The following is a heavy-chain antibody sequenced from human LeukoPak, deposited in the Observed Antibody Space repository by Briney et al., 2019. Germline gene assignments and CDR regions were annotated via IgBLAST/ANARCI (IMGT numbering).Heavy chain of an antibody. CDR1: GGTFSSYA. V-gene: IGHV1-69*05. CDR3: ARGQGDGYNYYYYYYMDV. Sequence: SVKVSCKASGGTFSSYAISWVRQAPGQGLEWMGGIIPIFGTANYAQKFQGRVTTTTDESTSTAYMELSSLRSEDTAVYYCARGQGDGYNYYYYYYMDVWGKGTTVTVSS. J-gene: IGHJ6*03. CDR2: IIPIFGTA. D-gene: IGHD5-24*01.